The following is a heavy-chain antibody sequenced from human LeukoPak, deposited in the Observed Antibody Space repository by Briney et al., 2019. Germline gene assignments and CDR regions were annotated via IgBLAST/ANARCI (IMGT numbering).Heavy chain of an antibody. CDR2: IAGSDGFT. J-gene: IGHJ4*02. V-gene: IGHV3-23*01. Sequence: GGSLRLSCAASGFPFSSYAMNWVRQAPGKGLEWVSVIAGSDGFTQYADSVKGRFTISRDNSKNTVYLQMNRLRVEDTALYYCVRSLDYWGQGIPVTVSS. CDR3: VRSLDY. CDR1: GFPFSSYA.